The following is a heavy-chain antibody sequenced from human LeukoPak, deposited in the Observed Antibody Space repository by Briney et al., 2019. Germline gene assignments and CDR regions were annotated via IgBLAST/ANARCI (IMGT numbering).Heavy chain of an antibody. CDR1: GYTFTSYD. J-gene: IGHJ4*02. D-gene: IGHD7-27*01. Sequence: ASVKVSCKASGYTFTSYDFNWVRQATGQRPEWMGWMSPNSGDTGYAQKFQDRVTMTRNTSISTAHMELSSLRSDDTAVYYCARGPPNWGYDYWGPGTLVTVSS. V-gene: IGHV1-8*01. CDR3: ARGPPNWGYDY. CDR2: MSPNSGDT.